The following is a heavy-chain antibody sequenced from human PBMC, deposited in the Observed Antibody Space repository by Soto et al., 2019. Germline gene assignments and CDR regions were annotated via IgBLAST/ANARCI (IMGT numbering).Heavy chain of an antibody. V-gene: IGHV3-30*18. CDR3: AKDHDGTIDY. CDR1: GFTFSSYG. D-gene: IGHD1-1*01. CDR2: ISYDGSNK. Sequence: GGSLRLSCAASGFTFSSYGMHWVRQAPGKGLEWVAVISYDGSNKYYADSVKGRFTISRDNSKNTLYLQMNSLRAEDTAVYYCAKDHDGTIDYWGQGTXVTVSS. J-gene: IGHJ4*02.